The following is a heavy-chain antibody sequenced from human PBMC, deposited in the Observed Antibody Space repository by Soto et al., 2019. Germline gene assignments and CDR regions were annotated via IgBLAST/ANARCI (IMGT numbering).Heavy chain of an antibody. V-gene: IGHV4-39*01. J-gene: IGHJ4*02. D-gene: IGHD3-22*01. CDR2: IFYGGNT. Sequence: PSETLSLTCTVSDGSITSSNNFWGWIRQPPGKGLEWIGTIFYGGNTYYNPSLKSRVTMSVDTFKNQFSLRLSSVTAADTAVYSCASRYYFDYGGYYHTFDSWDQRTRVTVST. CDR1: DGSITSSNNF. CDR3: ASRYYFDYGGYYHTFDS.